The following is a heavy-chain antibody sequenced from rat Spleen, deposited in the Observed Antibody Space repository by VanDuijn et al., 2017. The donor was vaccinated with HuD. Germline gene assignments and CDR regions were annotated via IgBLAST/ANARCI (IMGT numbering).Heavy chain of an antibody. CDR3: SRRAYFGYLDY. J-gene: IGHJ2*01. CDR1: GFTFSDYN. V-gene: IGHV5-7*01. Sequence: EVQLVESGGGLVQPGRSLKLSCAASGFTFSDYNMAWVRQAPKKGLEWVTAITYDGSGTYYRDSVKGRFTISRDDAKSTLYLQMDSLRSEDTATYYCSRRAYFGYLDYWGQGVMVTVSS. CDR2: ITYDGSGT. D-gene: IGHD1-7*01.